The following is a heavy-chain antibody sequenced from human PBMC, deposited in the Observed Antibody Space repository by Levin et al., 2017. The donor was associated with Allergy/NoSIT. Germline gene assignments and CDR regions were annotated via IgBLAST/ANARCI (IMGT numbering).Heavy chain of an antibody. D-gene: IGHD4-11*01. CDR2: ISGSGGST. J-gene: IGHJ4*02. CDR1: GFTFSSYA. CDR3: AKDVQFYSKSFSDY. V-gene: IGHV3-23*01. Sequence: LSLTCAASGFTFSSYAMSWVRQAPGKGLEWVSAISGSGGSTYYADSVKGRFTISRDNSKNTLYLQMNSLRADDTAAYYCAKDVQFYSKSFSDYWGQGTLVTVSS.